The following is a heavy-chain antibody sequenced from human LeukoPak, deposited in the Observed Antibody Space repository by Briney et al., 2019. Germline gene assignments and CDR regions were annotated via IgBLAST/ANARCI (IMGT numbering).Heavy chain of an antibody. CDR3: RTESSRAYSSGRYYDILTGYYYFDY. J-gene: IGHJ4*02. D-gene: IGHD3-9*01. CDR1: GFTFSSYA. Sequence: GGSLRLSCAASGFTFSSYAMSWVRQAPGKGLEWVSAISGSGGSTYYADSVKGRFTISRDNSKNTLYLHMNSLRAEDTAVYYCRTESSRAYSSGRYYDILTGYYYFDYWGQGTLVTVSS. V-gene: IGHV3-23*01. CDR2: ISGSGGST.